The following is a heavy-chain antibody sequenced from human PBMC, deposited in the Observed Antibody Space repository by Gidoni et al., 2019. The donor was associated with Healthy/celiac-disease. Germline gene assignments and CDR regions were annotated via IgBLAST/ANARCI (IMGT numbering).Heavy chain of an antibody. D-gene: IGHD6-19*01. Sequence: QVQLQESGPGLVKPSETLSLTCTVSGGSISSYYWSWIRQPPGKGLEWIGYIYYSGSTNYNPSLKSRVTISVDTSKNQFSLKLSSVTAADTAVYYCARTSSGWYYYYYYGMDVWGQGTTVTVSS. V-gene: IGHV4-59*01. CDR3: ARTSSGWYYYYYYGMDV. CDR1: GGSISSYY. J-gene: IGHJ6*02. CDR2: IYYSGST.